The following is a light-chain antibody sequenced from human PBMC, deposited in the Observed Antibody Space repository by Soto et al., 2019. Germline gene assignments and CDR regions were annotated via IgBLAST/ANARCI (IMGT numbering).Light chain of an antibody. CDR3: KKYHKWPWT. V-gene: IGKV3-15*01. CDR2: GAS. CDR1: QSISNN. J-gene: IGKJ1*01. Sequence: IVMTQSPATLSVSPGERVTLSGRASQSISNNLSCHQQKPGQAHRLLICGASTRATGIRATFSGSGSGTEFTLTISNLQSEKFAVYYCKKYHKWPWTFSQGTKVQIK.